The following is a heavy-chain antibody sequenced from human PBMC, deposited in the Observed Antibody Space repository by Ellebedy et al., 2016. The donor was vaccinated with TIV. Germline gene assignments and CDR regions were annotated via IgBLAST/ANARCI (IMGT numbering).Heavy chain of an antibody. CDR2: IIPIFGTA. CDR1: GGTFSGYA. Sequence: ASVKVSCXASGGTFSGYAISWVRQAPGQGLEWMGGIIPIFGTANYAQKFQGRVTITADESTSTAYMELSSLRSEDTAVYYCARAPYCGGDCHNNWFNPWGQGTLVTVSS. V-gene: IGHV1-69*13. D-gene: IGHD2-21*01. CDR3: ARAPYCGGDCHNNWFNP. J-gene: IGHJ5*02.